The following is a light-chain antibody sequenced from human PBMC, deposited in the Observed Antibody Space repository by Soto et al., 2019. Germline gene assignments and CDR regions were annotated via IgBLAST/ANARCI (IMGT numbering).Light chain of an antibody. CDR2: GAS. CDR1: QSVSSN. Sequence: EIVMTQSPATLSVSPGERATLSCRASQSVSSNLAWYQQKSGQAPRLLIYGASTRATGIPARFSGSGSGTEFTLTISSLQSEDFAVYYGQQYNDWPPFFGPGTKVDIK. J-gene: IGKJ3*01. CDR3: QQYNDWPPF. V-gene: IGKV3-15*01.